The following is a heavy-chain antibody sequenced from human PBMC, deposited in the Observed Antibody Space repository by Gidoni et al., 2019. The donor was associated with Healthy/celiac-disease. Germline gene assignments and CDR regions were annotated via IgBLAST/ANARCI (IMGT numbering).Heavy chain of an antibody. D-gene: IGHD3-10*01. CDR2: IRSSSSTI. Sequence: EVQLVESGGGLVQPGGSLRLSCAASGFTFSSYSMNWVRQAPGKGLEWVSYIRSSSSTIYYADSVKGRFTISRDNAKNSLYLQMNSLRAEDTAVYYCARPLRGDTYYYYYYGMDVWGQGTTVTVSS. CDR3: ARPLRGDTYYYYYYGMDV. CDR1: GFTFSSYS. V-gene: IGHV3-48*04. J-gene: IGHJ6*02.